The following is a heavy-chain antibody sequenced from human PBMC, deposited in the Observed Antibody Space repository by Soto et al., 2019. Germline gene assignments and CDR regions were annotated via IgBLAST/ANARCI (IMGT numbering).Heavy chain of an antibody. CDR2: IYWNDDK. J-gene: IGHJ4*02. D-gene: IGHD6-19*01. CDR3: AHIRAPERAVAVFDY. CDR1: GFSLSTSGVG. Sequence: SGPTPVNTTQTLTLTCTFSGFSLSTSGVGVGWIRQPPGKALEWLALIYWNDDKRYSPSLKSRLTITKDTSKNQVVLTMTNMDPVDTATYYCAHIRAPERAVAVFDYWGQGTLVTVS. V-gene: IGHV2-5*01.